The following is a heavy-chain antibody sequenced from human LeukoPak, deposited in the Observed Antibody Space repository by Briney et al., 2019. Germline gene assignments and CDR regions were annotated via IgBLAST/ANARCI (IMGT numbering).Heavy chain of an antibody. CDR1: GGSTSRDNYY. CDR2: ICYSVSS. D-gene: IGHD2-8*01. V-gene: IGHV4-39*01. Sequence: SETLSLTCSVSGGSTSRDNYYWGWIRQPPGKGLEWIGNICYSVSSYYNPSLESRVSVSIETPKNQLSLMLTSVTAADTAVYYCARQVRSCSNGVCYFDFWGQGTLVTVSS. CDR3: ARQVRSCSNGVCYFDF. J-gene: IGHJ4*02.